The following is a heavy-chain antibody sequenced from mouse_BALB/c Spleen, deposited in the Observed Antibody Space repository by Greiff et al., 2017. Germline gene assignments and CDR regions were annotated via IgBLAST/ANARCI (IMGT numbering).Heavy chain of an antibody. CDR3: ARRETFTTATFDY. CDR1: GFTFSSYA. D-gene: IGHD1-2*01. Sequence: EVHLVESGGGLVKPGGSLKLSCAASGFTFSSYAMSWVRQTPEKRLEWVASISSGGSTYYPDSVKGRFTISRDNARNILYLQMSSLRSEDTAMYYCARRETFTTATFDYWGQGTTLTVSS. CDR2: ISSGGST. J-gene: IGHJ2*01. V-gene: IGHV5-6-5*01.